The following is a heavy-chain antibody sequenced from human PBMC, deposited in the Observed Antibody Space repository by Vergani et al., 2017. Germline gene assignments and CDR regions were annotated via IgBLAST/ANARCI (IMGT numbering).Heavy chain of an antibody. D-gene: IGHD2-2*02. V-gene: IGHV1-18*01. CDR2: ISAYNGNT. CDR1: GYTFTSYG. J-gene: IGHJ6*03. CDR3: AIPGQGYCSSTSCYTPYYYMDV. Sequence: QVQLVQSGAEVKKPGASVKVSCKASGYTFTSYGISWVRQAPGQGLEWMGWISAYNGNTNYAQKLQGRVTMTTDTSTSTAYMELRSLRSDDTAVYYCAIPGQGYCSSTSCYTPYYYMDVWGKGTTVTVSS.